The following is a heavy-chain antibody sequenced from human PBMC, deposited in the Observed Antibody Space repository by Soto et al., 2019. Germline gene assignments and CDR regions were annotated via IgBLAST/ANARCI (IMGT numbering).Heavy chain of an antibody. Sequence: KSSETLSLTCTVSGGSISTYYWSWVRQPPGKGLEWIAYVYYDGRTNFNPSLKSRVAIFVDTSKDQFSLKLRSVTAADTAVYYCAREVLDYRGYYYHYGMDVWGQGTTVTVSS. J-gene: IGHJ6*02. D-gene: IGHD4-17*01. CDR1: GGSISTYY. V-gene: IGHV4-59*12. CDR2: VYYDGRT. CDR3: AREVLDYRGYYYHYGMDV.